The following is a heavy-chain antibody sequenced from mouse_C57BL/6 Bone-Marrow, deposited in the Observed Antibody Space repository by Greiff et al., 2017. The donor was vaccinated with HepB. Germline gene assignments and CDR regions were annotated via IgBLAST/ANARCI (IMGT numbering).Heavy chain of an antibody. V-gene: IGHV5-6*01. Sequence: EVKLMESGGDLVKPGGSLKLSCTASGFTFSTSGMSWVRQTPDNRLEWVATINTGGTYTYYPDSVKGRFTISKDAAKNTLFLLMSSLRSEDSAIYYCARDRFDYYFDYWGQGTTLTVSS. CDR1: GFTFSTSG. J-gene: IGHJ2*01. D-gene: IGHD2-14*01. CDR3: ARDRFDYYFDY. CDR2: INTGGTYT.